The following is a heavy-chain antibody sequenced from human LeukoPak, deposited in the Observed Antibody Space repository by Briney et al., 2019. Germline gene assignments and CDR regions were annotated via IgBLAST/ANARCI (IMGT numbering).Heavy chain of an antibody. Sequence: TGGSLRLSCAASGFTFSSCAMSWVRQAPGKGLEWVSAISGSGGGTSYANSVKGRFTISRDNSKNTLYLQMNSLRAEDTAVYYCAKEWLCSRSWYALDVWGQGTTVTVSS. CDR1: GFTFSSCA. V-gene: IGHV3-23*01. J-gene: IGHJ6*02. CDR2: ISGSGGGT. CDR3: AKEWLCSRSWYALDV. D-gene: IGHD6-13*01.